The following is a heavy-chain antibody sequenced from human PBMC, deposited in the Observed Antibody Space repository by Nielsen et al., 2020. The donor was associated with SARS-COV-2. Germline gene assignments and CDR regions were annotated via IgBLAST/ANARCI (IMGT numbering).Heavy chain of an antibody. J-gene: IGHJ3*02. Sequence: GGSLRLSCAASGFTFSDYYMSWIRQAPGKGLEWVSYISSSGSTIYYADSVKGRFTISRDNAKNSLYLQMNSLRAEDTAVYYCASEPYGSGSYHDAFDIWGQGTMVTVSS. V-gene: IGHV3-11*04. CDR2: ISSSGSTI. D-gene: IGHD3-10*01. CDR1: GFTFSDYY. CDR3: ASEPYGSGSYHDAFDI.